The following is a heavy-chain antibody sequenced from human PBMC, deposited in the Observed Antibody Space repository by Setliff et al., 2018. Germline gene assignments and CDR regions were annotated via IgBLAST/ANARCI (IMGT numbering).Heavy chain of an antibody. D-gene: IGHD3-22*01. J-gene: IGHJ2*01. CDR3: ARGGYYDSSGTYRYFDL. CDR1: GGSISSDDKY. V-gene: IGHV4-30-4*01. Sequence: SETLSLTCTVSGGSISSDDKYWNWIRQPPGKGLEWIGYIYNRESTYYNPSLKSRVTISVDTSKNQFSLKLSSVTAADTAVYYCARGGYYDSSGTYRYFDLWGRGTLVTV. CDR2: IYNREST.